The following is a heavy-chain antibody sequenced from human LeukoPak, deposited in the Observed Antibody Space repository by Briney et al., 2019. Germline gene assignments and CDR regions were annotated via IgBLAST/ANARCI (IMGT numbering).Heavy chain of an antibody. CDR1: GGSISSSSYY. Sequence: SETLSLTCTVSGGSISSSSYYWGWIRQPPGKGLEWIGSIYYSGSTYYNPSLKSRVTISVDTSKNQFSLKLSSVTAADTAVYYCARLSYSSGWYLHWYFDLWGRGTLVTVSS. V-gene: IGHV4-39*07. J-gene: IGHJ2*01. D-gene: IGHD6-19*01. CDR2: IYYSGST. CDR3: ARLSYSSGWYLHWYFDL.